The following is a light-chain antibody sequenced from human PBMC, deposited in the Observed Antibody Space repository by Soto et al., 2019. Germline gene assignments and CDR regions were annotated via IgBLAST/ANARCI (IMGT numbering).Light chain of an antibody. Sequence: DIQLTQSPSFLSASVGDRLTITCRASQDIRSSLAWYQQKPGKAPNLLLYTVSTLPSGVPSRFSGSRSRTEFTLTIRRLQPEDFATYYCQQFNSSPFTFGGGTKVEI. J-gene: IGKJ4*01. CDR1: QDIRSS. V-gene: IGKV1-9*01. CDR3: QQFNSSPFT. CDR2: TVS.